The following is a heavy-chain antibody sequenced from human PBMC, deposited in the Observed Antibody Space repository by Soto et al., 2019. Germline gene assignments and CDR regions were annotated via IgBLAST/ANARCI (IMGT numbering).Heavy chain of an antibody. D-gene: IGHD5-12*01. CDR1: GFSFDDYV. J-gene: IGHJ3*02. Sequence: VQLVESGGGLVQPGRSLRLSCAASGFSFDDYVMHWVRQGPGKGLEWVSGLDWNGVSIGYADSVKGRFTISRDNAKNSLYLQMNSLRSEDTALYYCAKGIARYSGYEGAFDIWGQGTMVTVSS. CDR3: AKGIARYSGYEGAFDI. CDR2: LDWNGVSI. V-gene: IGHV3-9*01.